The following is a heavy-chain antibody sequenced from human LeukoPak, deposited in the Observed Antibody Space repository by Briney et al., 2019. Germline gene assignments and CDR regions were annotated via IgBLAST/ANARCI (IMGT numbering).Heavy chain of an antibody. CDR2: IRGSGDTS. CDR3: AKGVGGSWLRSLGFDS. D-gene: IGHD6-13*01. CDR1: GFTFSSYA. V-gene: IGHV3-23*01. Sequence: PGGSLRLSCAASGFTFSSYAMNWVRRAPGKGLEWVSAIRGSGDTSYYADSVKGRFTISRDNSKNTLYLQLNSLSAEDTAVYYCAKGVGGSWLRSLGFDSWGQGTLVTVSS. J-gene: IGHJ4*02.